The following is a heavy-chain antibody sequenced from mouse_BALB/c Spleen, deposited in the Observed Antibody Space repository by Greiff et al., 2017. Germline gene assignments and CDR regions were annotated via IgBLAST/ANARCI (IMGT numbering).Heavy chain of an antibody. CDR2: IYYSGTI. V-gene: IGHV3-5*02. Sequence: EVKLMESGPGLVKPSQTVSLTCTVTGISITTGNYRWSWIRQFPGHKLEWIGYIYYSGTITYNPSLTSRTTITRDTSKNQFFLEMNSLTAEDTATYYCARDEEDGYYGGFAYWGQGTLVTVSA. CDR3: ARDEEDGYYGGFAY. D-gene: IGHD2-3*01. J-gene: IGHJ3*01. CDR1: GISITTGNYR.